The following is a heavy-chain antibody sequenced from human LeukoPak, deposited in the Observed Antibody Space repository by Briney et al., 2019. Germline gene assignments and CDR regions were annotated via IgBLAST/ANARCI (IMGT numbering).Heavy chain of an antibody. J-gene: IGHJ4*02. CDR3: ATDRATQYFDY. CDR2: IWYDGSNK. V-gene: IGHV3-30*02. D-gene: IGHD2-15*01. CDR1: GFTFRSYG. Sequence: GGSLRLSCAASGFTFRSYGMHWVRQAPGKGLEWVAFIWYDGSNKYYADSVKGRFTISRDNSRNTLFLQMNSLRAEDTAVYYCATDRATQYFDYWGQGTLVSVSS.